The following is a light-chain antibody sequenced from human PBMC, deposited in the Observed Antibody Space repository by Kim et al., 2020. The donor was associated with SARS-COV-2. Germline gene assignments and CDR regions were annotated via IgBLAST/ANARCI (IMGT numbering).Light chain of an antibody. V-gene: IGLV1-44*01. CDR2: SNN. CDR3: AAWDDSLNDYV. J-gene: IGLJ1*01. Sequence: GKGVTISCSRSSSNIGSNPVNWYQQLPGTAPKLLIYSNNQRPSGVPDRFSGSKSGTSASLAISGLQSEDEADYYCAAWDDSLNDYVFGTGTKVTVL. CDR1: SSNIGSNP.